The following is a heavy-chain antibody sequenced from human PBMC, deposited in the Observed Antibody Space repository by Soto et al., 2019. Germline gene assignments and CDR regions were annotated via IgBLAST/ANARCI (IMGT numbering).Heavy chain of an antibody. V-gene: IGHV3-9*03. CDR3: AKASASPVAHWYFDL. D-gene: IGHD2-15*01. CDR1: GFTFDDYA. J-gene: IGHJ2*01. Sequence: EVQLVESGGGLVQPGRSLRLSCAASGFTFDDYAMHWVRQAPGKGLEWVSGISWNSGSIGYADSVKGRFTISRDNAKNSLYLQMNSLRAEDMALYYCAKASASPVAHWYFDLWGRGTLVTVSS. CDR2: ISWNSGSI.